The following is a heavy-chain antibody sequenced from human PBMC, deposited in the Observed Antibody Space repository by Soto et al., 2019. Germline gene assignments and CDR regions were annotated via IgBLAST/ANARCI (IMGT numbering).Heavy chain of an antibody. V-gene: IGHV3-48*03. CDR1: GFTFSSYE. Sequence: EVQLVESGGGLVQPGGSLRLSCAASGFTFSSYEMNWVRRAPGKGLEWVSYISSSGSTIYYADSVKGRFTISRDNAKNSLYLQMNSLRAEDTAVYYCASGGTMIVVVTGPDAFDIWGQGTMVTVSS. D-gene: IGHD3-22*01. CDR3: ASGGTMIVVVTGPDAFDI. J-gene: IGHJ3*02. CDR2: ISSSGSTI.